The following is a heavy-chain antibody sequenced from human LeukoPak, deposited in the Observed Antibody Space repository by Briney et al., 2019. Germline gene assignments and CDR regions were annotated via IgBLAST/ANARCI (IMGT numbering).Heavy chain of an antibody. CDR2: INHSGST. J-gene: IGHJ4*02. CDR3: ARRKKMYSSGWYRY. CDR1: GRSFSGYY. Sequence: SETLSLTCAVYGRSFSGYYWSWIRQPPGKGLEWIGEINHSGSTNYNPSLKSRVTISVDTSKNQFSLKLSSVTAADTAVYYCARRKKMYSSGWYRYWGQGTLVTVSS. V-gene: IGHV4-34*01. D-gene: IGHD6-19*01.